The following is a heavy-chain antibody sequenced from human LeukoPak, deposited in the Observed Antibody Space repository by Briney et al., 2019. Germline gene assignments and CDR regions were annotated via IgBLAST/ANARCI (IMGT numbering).Heavy chain of an antibody. D-gene: IGHD3-10*01. CDR2: LYSGGST. J-gene: IGHJ4*02. CDR1: GISVSSRY. Sequence: GGSLRLSCAVSGISVSSRYMSWVRQAPGKGLECVSVLYSGGSTYYADSVKGRFIISRDNSKNALYLQLNSLRAEDTAVYYCARHRDGSGSYVGYWGQGTLVTVSS. V-gene: IGHV3-53*01. CDR3: ARHRDGSGSYVGY.